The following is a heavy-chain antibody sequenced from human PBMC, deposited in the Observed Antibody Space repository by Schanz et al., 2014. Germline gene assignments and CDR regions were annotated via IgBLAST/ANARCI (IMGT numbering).Heavy chain of an antibody. CDR1: GYTFTGHH. V-gene: IGHV1-2*02. CDR2: INPKSGDR. J-gene: IGHJ4*02. D-gene: IGHD3-10*01. Sequence: QVQLVQSGAEVKKPGASVKVSCKASGYTFTGHHMHWVRQAPGQGLEWMGWINPKSGDRNYAQKFQGRVTMTRDTSISTAYMELSRLRSDDTAVYYCASSIKAYYFDYWGQGTLVTVSS. CDR3: ASSIKAYYFDY.